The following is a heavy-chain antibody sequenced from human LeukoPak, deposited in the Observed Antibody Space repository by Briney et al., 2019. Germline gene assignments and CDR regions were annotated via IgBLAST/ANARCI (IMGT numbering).Heavy chain of an antibody. CDR3: ARGPVHYDSSGYYAYYYYYYMDV. D-gene: IGHD3-22*01. CDR1: GGSISSSSYY. J-gene: IGHJ6*03. Sequence: SETLSLTCTVSGGSISSSSYYWGWIRQPPGKGLEWIGSIYYSGSTNYNPSLKSRVTISVDTSKNQFSLKLSSVTAADTAVYYCARGPVHYDSSGYYAYYYYYYMDVWGKGTTVTVSS. CDR2: IYYSGST. V-gene: IGHV4-39*07.